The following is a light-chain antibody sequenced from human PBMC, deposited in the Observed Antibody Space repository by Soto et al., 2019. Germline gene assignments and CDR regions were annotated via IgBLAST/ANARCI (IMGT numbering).Light chain of an antibody. Sequence: LLTQSSCTLSQSQGEGATLSCSASQTVISTHLAWYQQKPGQAPRLLIYATSNRATGIPDRFSGSGSGRDFTLTIDRLEPEDFAVYYCQQYDSSSVTFGQGGRLAI. CDR1: QTVISTH. V-gene: IGKV3-20*01. J-gene: IGKJ5*01. CDR3: QQYDSSSVT. CDR2: ATS.